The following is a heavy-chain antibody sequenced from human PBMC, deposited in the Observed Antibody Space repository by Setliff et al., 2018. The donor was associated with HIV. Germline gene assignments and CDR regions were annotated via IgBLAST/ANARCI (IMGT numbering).Heavy chain of an antibody. CDR2: INHSGST. D-gene: IGHD3-22*01. CDR1: GGSFSGYY. V-gene: IGHV4-34*01. J-gene: IGHJ4*02. Sequence: SETLSLTCAVYGGSFSGYYWSWIRQPPGKGLEWIGEINHSGSTNYNPSLKSRVTISVDTSKNQFSLKLSSVTAADTAVFYCARLTTTYYYDSSAYYHPVWGQGALVTVSS. CDR3: ARLTTTYYYDSSAYYHPV.